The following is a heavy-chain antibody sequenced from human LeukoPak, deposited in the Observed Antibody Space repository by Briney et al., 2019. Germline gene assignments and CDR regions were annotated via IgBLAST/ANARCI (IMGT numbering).Heavy chain of an antibody. CDR2: INHSGST. CDR3: AREGRGSIRY. V-gene: IGHV4-34*01. Sequence: SETLSLTCAVYGGSFGGYYWSWIRQPPGKGLEWIGEINHSGSTNYNPSLKSRVTISVDTSKNQFSLKLSSVTAADTAVYYCAREGRGSIRYWGQGTLVTVSS. CDR1: GGSFGGYY. J-gene: IGHJ4*02. D-gene: IGHD2-2*02.